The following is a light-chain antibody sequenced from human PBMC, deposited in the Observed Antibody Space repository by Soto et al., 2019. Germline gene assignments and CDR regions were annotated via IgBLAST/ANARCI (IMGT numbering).Light chain of an antibody. CDR3: QQRYTLIT. CDR2: DAS. J-gene: IGKJ3*01. CDR1: QNIDNF. V-gene: IGKV3-11*01. Sequence: EIVLRQPPATLSMSPGERATLSCGASQNIDNFLVWYQQKPGQAPRLLIYDASKRATGIPARFSGSGSGTDFTLTISSLEPEDFAVYYCQQRYTLITFGPGTKVDIK.